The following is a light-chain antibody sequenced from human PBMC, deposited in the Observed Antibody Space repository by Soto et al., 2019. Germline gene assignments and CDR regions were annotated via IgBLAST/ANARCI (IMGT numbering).Light chain of an antibody. CDR3: QKYDIDPRP. Sequence: DIQMTQSPSSLSASVGDRVTITCRASQDINNYLAWYQQRPGKVPKLLIYAASTLQSRVPSRFSGSGYGTDFTLTISSLQPEGGATYYCQKYDIDPRPFRGETKVEIK. V-gene: IGKV1-27*01. CDR1: QDINNY. CDR2: AAS. J-gene: IGKJ4*01.